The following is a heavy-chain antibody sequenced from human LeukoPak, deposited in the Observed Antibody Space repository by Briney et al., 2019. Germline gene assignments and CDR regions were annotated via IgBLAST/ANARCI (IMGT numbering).Heavy chain of an antibody. V-gene: IGHV3-21*01. D-gene: IGHD3-22*01. J-gene: IGHJ4*02. CDR2: ISSSSSYI. Sequence: GGSLRLSCAASGFTFSNYAMSWVRQAPGKGLEWVSSISSSSSYIYYADSVKGRFTISRDNAKNSLYLQMNSLRAEDTAVYYCARDRHDSSGYYLYYFDYWGQGTLVTVSS. CDR1: GFTFSNYA. CDR3: ARDRHDSSGYYLYYFDY.